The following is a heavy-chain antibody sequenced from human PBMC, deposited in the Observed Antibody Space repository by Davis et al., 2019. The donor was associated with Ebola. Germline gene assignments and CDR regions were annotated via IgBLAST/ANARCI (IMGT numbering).Heavy chain of an antibody. CDR2: IIPIFGTT. CDR3: ARSGPTDYYFYRMDV. CDR1: GGTFSNYA. Sequence: AASVKVSCKASGGTFSNYAINWVRQAPGQGLEWMGGIIPIFGTTNYAQKFQGRVTITADKSTSAAYMELSSLTSEDTAVYYCARSGPTDYYFYRMDVWGQGTTVTVSS. V-gene: IGHV1-69*06. J-gene: IGHJ6*02.